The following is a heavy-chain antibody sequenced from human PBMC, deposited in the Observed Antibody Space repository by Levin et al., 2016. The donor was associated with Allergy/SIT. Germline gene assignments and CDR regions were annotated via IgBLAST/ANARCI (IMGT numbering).Heavy chain of an antibody. D-gene: IGHD2-15*01. CDR2: ISYDGSNK. V-gene: IGHV3-30*03. CDR1: GFTFSSYG. CDR3: AREGGEDCSGGSCFHNYYYGMDV. J-gene: IGHJ6*02. Sequence: GGSLRLSCAASGFTFSSYGMHWVRQAPGKGLEWVVVISYDGSNKYYADSVKGRFTISRDNSKNTLYLQMNSLRAEDTAVYYCAREGGEDCSGGSCFHNYYYGMDVWGQGTTVTVSS.